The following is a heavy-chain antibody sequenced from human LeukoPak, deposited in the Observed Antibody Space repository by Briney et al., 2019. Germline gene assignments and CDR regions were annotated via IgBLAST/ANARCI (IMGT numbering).Heavy chain of an antibody. D-gene: IGHD3-3*01. V-gene: IGHV3-30-3*01. J-gene: IGHJ4*02. CDR3: ARDLGERFLEWSNLDY. Sequence: GGSLRLSCAASGFTFSSYAMHWVRQAPGKGLEWVAVISYDGSNKYYADSVKGRFTISRDNSKNTLYLQMNSLRAEDTAVYYCARDLGERFLEWSNLDYWGQGTLVTVSS. CDR2: ISYDGSNK. CDR1: GFTFSSYA.